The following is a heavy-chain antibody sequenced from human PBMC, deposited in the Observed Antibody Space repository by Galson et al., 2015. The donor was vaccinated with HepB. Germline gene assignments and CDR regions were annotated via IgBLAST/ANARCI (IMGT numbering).Heavy chain of an antibody. D-gene: IGHD4-17*01. Sequence: SLRLSCAASGFTFSSYSMNWVRQAPGKGLEWVSSISSSSSYIYYADSVKGRFTISRDNAKNSLYLQMNSLRAEDTAVYYCARDNGDYAEDYFDYWGQGTLVTVSS. V-gene: IGHV3-21*01. J-gene: IGHJ4*02. CDR2: ISSSSSYI. CDR3: ARDNGDYAEDYFDY. CDR1: GFTFSSYS.